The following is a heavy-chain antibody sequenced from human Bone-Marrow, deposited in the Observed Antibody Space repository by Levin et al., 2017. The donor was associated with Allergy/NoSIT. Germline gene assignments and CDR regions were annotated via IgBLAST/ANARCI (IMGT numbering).Heavy chain of an antibody. CDR3: ARGINSGYDYRGRMGFDY. V-gene: IGHV4-34*01. J-gene: IGHJ4*02. CDR2: INHSGST. CDR1: GGSFSGYY. D-gene: IGHD5-12*01. Sequence: SETLSLTCAVYGGSFSGYYWSWIRQPPGKGLEWIGEINHSGSTNYNPSLKSRVTISVDTSKNQFSLKLSSVTAADTAVYYCARGINSGYDYRGRMGFDYWGQGTLVTVSS.